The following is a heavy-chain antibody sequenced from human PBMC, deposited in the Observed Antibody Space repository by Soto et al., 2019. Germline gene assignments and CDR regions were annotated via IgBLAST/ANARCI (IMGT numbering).Heavy chain of an antibody. Sequence: GASVKVSCKASGYTFTSYAMHWVRQAPGQRLEWMGWINAGNGNTKYSQKFQGRVTITRDTSASTAYMELGSLRSEDTAVYYCAREVPIAAPFDYWGQGTLVTVSS. D-gene: IGHD6-13*01. CDR1: GYTFTSYA. CDR2: INAGNGNT. J-gene: IGHJ4*02. CDR3: AREVPIAAPFDY. V-gene: IGHV1-3*01.